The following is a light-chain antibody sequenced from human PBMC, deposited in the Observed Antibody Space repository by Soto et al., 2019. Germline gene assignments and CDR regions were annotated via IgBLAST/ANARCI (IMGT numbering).Light chain of an antibody. CDR2: EVS. Sequence: QSVLTHPAPVSGSPGQSITISCTGTSSDVGGYNYVSWYQQHPGKAPKLMIFEVSNRPSGVSTRFSGSKSGNTASLTISGLQAEDEAEYYCSSYTRNRTLVFGTGTKVTV. J-gene: IGLJ1*01. CDR3: SSYTRNRTLV. V-gene: IGLV2-14*01. CDR1: SSDVGGYNY.